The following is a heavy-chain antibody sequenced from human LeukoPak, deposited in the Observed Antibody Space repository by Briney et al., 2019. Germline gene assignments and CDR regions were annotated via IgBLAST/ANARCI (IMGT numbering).Heavy chain of an antibody. CDR2: IYSSGST. CDR1: GFTVSSNY. J-gene: IGHJ4*02. V-gene: IGHV3-53*01. Sequence: GGSLRLSCAASGFTVSSNYMNWVRQAPGKGLEWVSVIYSSGSTYYADSAKGRFTISRDNSKNTLYLQMNSLGAEDTAVYYCARDLYGVSHDYWGQGTLVTVSS. CDR3: ARDLYGVSHDY. D-gene: IGHD4-17*01.